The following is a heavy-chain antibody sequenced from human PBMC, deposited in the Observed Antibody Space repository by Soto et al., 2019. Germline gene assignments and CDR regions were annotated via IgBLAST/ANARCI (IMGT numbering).Heavy chain of an antibody. CDR3: AKFQVEGYHNYYGMDV. J-gene: IGHJ6*02. V-gene: IGHV3-23*01. Sequence: PGGSLRLSCAASGFTFSTYALSWVRQAPGKGLEWVSTISVSGSDTYYADSVKVRFTISRDNSSDTLYLEMNSLRAEDTAIYYCAKFQVEGYHNYYGMDVWGQGTTVTVSS. CDR1: GFTFSTYA. CDR2: ISVSGSDT.